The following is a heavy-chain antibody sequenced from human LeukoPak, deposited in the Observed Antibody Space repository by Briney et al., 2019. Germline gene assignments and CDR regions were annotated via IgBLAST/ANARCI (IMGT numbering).Heavy chain of an antibody. D-gene: IGHD2-15*01. CDR1: GGSISSHY. J-gene: IGHJ4*02. V-gene: IGHV4-59*08. CDR2: IYYSGST. CDR3: ARYQCSGGTCYHFDY. Sequence: PPETLSLTCTVYGGSISSHYWSWIRQPPGKGLEWIGYIYYSGSTNYNPSLKSRVTISVDTSKNQFSLKLSSVTPAHTAVCYCARYQCSGGTCYHFDYWGQGALVTVSS.